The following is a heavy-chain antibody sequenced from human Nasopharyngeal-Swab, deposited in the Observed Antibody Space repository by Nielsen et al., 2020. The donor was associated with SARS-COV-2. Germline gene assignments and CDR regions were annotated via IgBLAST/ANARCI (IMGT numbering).Heavy chain of an antibody. J-gene: IGHJ6*02. D-gene: IGHD4-23*01. CDR1: GFTVSSNY. CDR3: AKDGGNSPYYYYGMDV. CDR2: IYSGGST. Sequence: GGSLRLSCAASGFTVSSNYMSWVRQAPGKGLEWVSVIYSGGSTYYADSVKGRFTISRDNSKNTLYLQMNSLRAEDTAVYYCAKDGGNSPYYYYGMDVWGQGTTVTVSS. V-gene: IGHV3-66*01.